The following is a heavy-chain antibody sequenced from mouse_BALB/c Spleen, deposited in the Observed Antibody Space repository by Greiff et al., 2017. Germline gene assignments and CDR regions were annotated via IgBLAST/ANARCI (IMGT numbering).Heavy chain of an antibody. Sequence: EVKLVESGGGLVQPGGSRKLSCAASGFTFSSFGMHWVRQAPEKGLEWVAYISSGSSTIYYADTVKGRFTISRDNPKNTLFLQMTSLRSEDTAMYYCARSIYYYGSSLFDYWGQGTTLTVSS. J-gene: IGHJ2*01. CDR3: ARSIYYYGSSLFDY. CDR1: GFTFSSFG. D-gene: IGHD1-1*01. V-gene: IGHV5-17*02. CDR2: ISSGSSTI.